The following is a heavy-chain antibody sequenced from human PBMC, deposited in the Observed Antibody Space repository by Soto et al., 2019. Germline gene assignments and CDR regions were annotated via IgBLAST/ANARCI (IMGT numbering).Heavy chain of an antibody. CDR3: AAESAYGGNPLAFLY. CDR1: EDTFDSYA. V-gene: IGHV1-69*13. D-gene: IGHD1-26*01. J-gene: IGHJ4*02. Sequence: ASVKVSCKASEDTFDSYAISCVRQAPGQGLDWMGGVIPFFNTPNYAKNFQGRVTITADESTSTAYMELSGLRSEDTAIYYCAAESAYGGNPLAFLYWGQGTLVTVSS. CDR2: VIPFFNTP.